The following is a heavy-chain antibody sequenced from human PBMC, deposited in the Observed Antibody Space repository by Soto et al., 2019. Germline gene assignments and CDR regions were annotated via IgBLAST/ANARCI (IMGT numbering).Heavy chain of an antibody. J-gene: IGHJ4*02. CDR3: ARGGDYDYIWGSYRPYPFDY. CDR2: INHSGST. CDR1: GGSFSGYY. V-gene: IGHV4-34*01. Sequence: SETLSLTCAVYGGSFSGYYWSWIRQPPGKGLEWIGEINHSGSTNYNPSLKSRVTISVDTSKNQFSLKLSSVTAADTAVYYCARGGDYDYIWGSYRPYPFDYWGQGTLVTVSS. D-gene: IGHD3-16*02.